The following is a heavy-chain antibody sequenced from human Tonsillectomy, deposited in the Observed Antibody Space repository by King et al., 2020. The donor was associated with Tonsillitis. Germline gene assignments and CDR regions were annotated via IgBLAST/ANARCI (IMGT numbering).Heavy chain of an antibody. J-gene: IGHJ4*02. Sequence: QLVQSGAEVKKPGSSVRVSCKAFGGTFRNYGISWVRQAPGQGLEWMGGLIVNSGTVNYAPKFQGRVTMTADKSTTTAYLELSGLRFEDRAMYYCARDPKWNDQDYFFDYWGQGTLVTVSS. CDR3: ARDPKWNDQDYFFDY. V-gene: IGHV1-69*06. D-gene: IGHD1-1*01. CDR2: LIVNSGTV. CDR1: GGTFRNYG.